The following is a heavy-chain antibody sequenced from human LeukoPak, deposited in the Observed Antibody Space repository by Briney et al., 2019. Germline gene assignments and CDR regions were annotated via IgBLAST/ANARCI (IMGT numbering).Heavy chain of an antibody. CDR3: ARVKVGTTSGFDS. J-gene: IGHJ4*02. CDR2: IDHSGTT. V-gene: IGHV4-38-2*01. D-gene: IGHD1-26*01. Sequence: SETLSLTCAVSGYPISSHYFWGWIRQPPGKGLEWIESIDHSGTTYYNPSLKSRVTISVDTSKNQLSLKLSSVTASDTAVYYCARVKVGTTSGFDSWGQGTLVTVSS. CDR1: GYPISSHYF.